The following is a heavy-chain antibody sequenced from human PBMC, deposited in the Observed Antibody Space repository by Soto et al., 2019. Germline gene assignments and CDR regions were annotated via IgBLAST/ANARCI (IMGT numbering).Heavy chain of an antibody. CDR3: ARVYSGSYYLFDY. CDR2: INHSGST. Sequence: PSETLSLTCAVYGGSFSGYYWSWIRQPPGKGLEWIGEINHSGSTNYNPSLKSRVTISVDTSKNQFSLKLSSVTAADTAVYYCARVYSGSYYLFDYWGQGTLVTVSS. D-gene: IGHD1-26*01. V-gene: IGHV4-34*01. J-gene: IGHJ4*02. CDR1: GGSFSGYY.